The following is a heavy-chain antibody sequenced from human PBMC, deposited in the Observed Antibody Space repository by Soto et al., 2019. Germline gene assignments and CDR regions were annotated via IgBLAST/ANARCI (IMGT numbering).Heavy chain of an antibody. Sequence: QVQLVQSGAEVKKPGASVKVSCKASGYTFTSYGISWVRQAPGQGLEWMGWISAYKGNTNYAQKLQGRVTRTTDTSTIPAYMELRRLRSVDTAVYCFARGYGLTGGYWGQGTLVTVSS. CDR3: ARGYGLTGGY. CDR2: ISAYKGNT. V-gene: IGHV1-18*01. D-gene: IGHD4-17*01. CDR1: GYTFTSYG. J-gene: IGHJ4*02.